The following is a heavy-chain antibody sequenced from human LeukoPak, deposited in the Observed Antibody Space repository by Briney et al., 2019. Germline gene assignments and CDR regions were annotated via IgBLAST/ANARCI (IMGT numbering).Heavy chain of an antibody. CDR1: GFTFSSYS. D-gene: IGHD6-13*01. V-gene: IGHV3-21*01. CDR2: ISSSSSYI. CDR3: ARDLGGSSFWFDP. Sequence: PGGSPRLSCAASGFTFSSYSMNWVRQAAGKGLEWVSSISSSSSYIYYADSVKGRFTISRDNAKNSLYLQMNSLRAEDTAVYYCARDLGGSSFWFDPWGQGTLVTVSS. J-gene: IGHJ5*02.